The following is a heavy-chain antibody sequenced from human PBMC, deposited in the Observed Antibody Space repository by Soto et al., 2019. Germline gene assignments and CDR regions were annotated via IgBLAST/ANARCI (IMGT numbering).Heavy chain of an antibody. J-gene: IGHJ3*02. CDR3: ARGVTVLLWFGECDAFDI. V-gene: IGHV3-21*01. CDR2: ISSSSSYI. Sequence: GGSLRLSCAASGFTFSSYSMNWVRQAPGKGLEWVSSISSSSSYIYYADSVKGRFTISRDNAKNSLYLQMNSLRAEDTAVYYCARGVTVLLWFGECDAFDIWGQGTMVTVSS. D-gene: IGHD3-10*01. CDR1: GFTFSSYS.